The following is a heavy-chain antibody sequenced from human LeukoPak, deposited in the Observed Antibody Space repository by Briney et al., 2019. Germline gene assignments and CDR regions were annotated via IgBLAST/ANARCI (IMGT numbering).Heavy chain of an antibody. V-gene: IGHV1-24*01. CDR1: GYTLTELS. Sequence: ASVKVSCKVSGYTLTELSMHWVRQAPGKGLEWMGGFDPKDGETIYAQKFQGRVTMTEDTSTDTAYMELSGLRSEDTAVYYCATDTTGLLYQFDYWGQGTLVTVSS. D-gene: IGHD1-14*01. CDR3: ATDTTGLLYQFDY. J-gene: IGHJ4*02. CDR2: FDPKDGET.